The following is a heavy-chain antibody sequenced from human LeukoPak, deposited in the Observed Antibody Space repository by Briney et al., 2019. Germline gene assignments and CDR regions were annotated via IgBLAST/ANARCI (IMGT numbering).Heavy chain of an antibody. D-gene: IGHD2-2*02. CDR1: GFTFSSYA. CDR3: ARGVVVVPAAIPYYYYGMDV. Sequence: GGSLRLSCAASGFTFSSYAMSWVRQAPGKGLEWVSSITSSSSYIYYADSVKGRFTISRDNAKNSLYLQMDSLRAEDTAVYYCARGVVVVPAAIPYYYYGMDVWGQGTTVTVSS. CDR2: ITSSSSYI. J-gene: IGHJ6*02. V-gene: IGHV3-21*01.